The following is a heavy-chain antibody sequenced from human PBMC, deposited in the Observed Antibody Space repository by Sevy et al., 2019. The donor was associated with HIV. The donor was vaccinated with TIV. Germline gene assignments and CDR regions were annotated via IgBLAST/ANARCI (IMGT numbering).Heavy chain of an antibody. Sequence: GGSLRLSCAASGFTFSSYWMSWVHQAPGKGLEWVANIKQDGSEKYYVDSVKGRFTISRDNAKNSLYLQMNSLRAEDTAVYYCARAEYYDFWSGYWSYYYGMDVWGQGTTVTVSS. CDR2: IKQDGSEK. V-gene: IGHV3-7*01. D-gene: IGHD3-3*01. CDR3: ARAEYYDFWSGYWSYYYGMDV. CDR1: GFTFSSYW. J-gene: IGHJ6*02.